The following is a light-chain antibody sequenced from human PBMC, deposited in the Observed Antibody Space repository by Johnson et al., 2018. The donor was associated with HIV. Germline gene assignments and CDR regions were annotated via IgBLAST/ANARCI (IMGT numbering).Light chain of an antibody. CDR2: DNN. J-gene: IGLJ1*01. Sequence: QAVLTQPPSVSAAPGQKVTISCSGSSSNIGNNYVSWYKQLPGTAPKLLIYDNNKRPSGIPDRFSGSKSGTSATLGITGLQTGDEADYYCGTWDSSLSAVYGFGTGTKVSVL. CDR1: SSNIGNNY. CDR3: GTWDSSLSAVYG. V-gene: IGLV1-51*01.